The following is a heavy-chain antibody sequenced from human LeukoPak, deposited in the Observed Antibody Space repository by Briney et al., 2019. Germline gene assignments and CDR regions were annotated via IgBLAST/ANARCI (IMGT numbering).Heavy chain of an antibody. D-gene: IGHD3-9*01. V-gene: IGHV3-23*01. J-gene: IGHJ5*02. CDR2: ISGSGGST. CDR1: GFTFSSYA. CDR3: AKGLMSGYYDILTGLA. Sequence: GGSLRLSCAASGFTFSSYAMSWVRQAPGKGLEWVSAISGSGGSTYYADSVKGRFTISRDDSKNTLYLQMNSLRAEDTAVYYCAKGLMSGYYDILTGLAWGQGTLVTVSS.